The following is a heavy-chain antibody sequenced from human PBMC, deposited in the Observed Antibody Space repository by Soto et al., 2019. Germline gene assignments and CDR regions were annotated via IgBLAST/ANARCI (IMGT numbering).Heavy chain of an antibody. V-gene: IGHV3-64D*08. CDR2: ISSNGGST. CDR1: GFTFSSYA. J-gene: IGHJ6*02. D-gene: IGHD6-6*01. CDR3: VKEIAARRFFYYYGMDV. Sequence: GGSLRLSCSASGFTFSSYAMHWVRQAPGKGLEYVSAISSNGGSTYYADSVKGRFTISRDNSKNTLYLQMSSLRAEDTAVYYCVKEIAARRFFYYYGMDVWGQGTTVTV.